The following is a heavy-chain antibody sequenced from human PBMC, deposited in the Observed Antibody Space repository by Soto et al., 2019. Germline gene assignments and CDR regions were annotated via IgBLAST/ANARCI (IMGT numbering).Heavy chain of an antibody. J-gene: IGHJ4*02. CDR2: IKQDGSDK. CDR1: GFSFSTYW. CDR3: VTDRDYSKDY. D-gene: IGHD4-4*01. Sequence: EVQLVESGGGLVQPGGSLRLSCAASGFSFSTYWMNWVRQAPGKGLEWVANIKQDGSDKHYVDSVKGRFTISRDNAKNSLFLQVNSLGAEDTAVYYCVTDRDYSKDYWGQGTLVTVSS. V-gene: IGHV3-7*01.